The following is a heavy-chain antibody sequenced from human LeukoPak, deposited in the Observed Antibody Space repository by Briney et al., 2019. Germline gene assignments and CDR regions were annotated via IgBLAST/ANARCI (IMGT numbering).Heavy chain of an antibody. CDR2: IWYDGSNK. CDR1: GFTFSSVW. D-gene: IGHD1-14*01. V-gene: IGHV3-33*08. J-gene: IGHJ4*02. Sequence: GGSLRLSCAASGFTFSSVWMSWVRQAPGKGLEWVAIIWYDGSNKYYADSVKGRFTISRDNSKNTLYLQMNSLRADDTAVYYCAAGEPYGYWGQGTLVTVSS. CDR3: AAGEPYGY.